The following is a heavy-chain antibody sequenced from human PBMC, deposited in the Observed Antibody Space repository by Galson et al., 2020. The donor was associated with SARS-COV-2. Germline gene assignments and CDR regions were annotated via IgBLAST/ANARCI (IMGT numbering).Heavy chain of an antibody. Sequence: GGSLRLSCAASGFTFDDYAMHWVRQAPGKGLEWVSGISWNSGSIGYADSVKGRFTISRDNAKNSLYLQMNSLRAEDTALYYCAKDPGAVAGNFDYWGQGTLVTVSS. CDR1: GFTFDDYA. J-gene: IGHJ4*02. V-gene: IGHV3-9*01. CDR2: ISWNSGSI. D-gene: IGHD6-19*01. CDR3: AKDPGAVAGNFDY.